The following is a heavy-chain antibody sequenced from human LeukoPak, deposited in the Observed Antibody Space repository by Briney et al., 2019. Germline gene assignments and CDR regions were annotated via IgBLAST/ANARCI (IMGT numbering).Heavy chain of an antibody. Sequence: SETLSLTCTVSGGSISSYYWSWIRQPPGKGLEWIGYIYYSGSTNYNPSLKSRVTISVDTSKNQFSLKLSSVTAADTAVYYCARALWFGELFMDYWGQGTLVTVSS. CDR1: GGSISSYY. D-gene: IGHD3-10*01. V-gene: IGHV4-59*08. CDR2: IYYSGST. CDR3: ARALWFGELFMDY. J-gene: IGHJ4*02.